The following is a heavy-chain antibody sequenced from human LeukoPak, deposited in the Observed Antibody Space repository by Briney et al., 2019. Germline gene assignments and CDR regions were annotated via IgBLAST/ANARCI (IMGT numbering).Heavy chain of an antibody. V-gene: IGHV4-34*01. CDR3: ARQKGYYDSGVPFDY. CDR2: INHSGST. J-gene: IGHJ4*02. D-gene: IGHD3-22*01. CDR1: GGSIXNYY. Sequence: SETLSLTCTVSGGSIXNYYWSWIRQPPGKGLEWIGEINHSGSTNYNPSLKSRVTISVDTSKNQFSLKLSSVTAADTAVYYCARQKGYYDSGVPFDYWGQGTLVTVSS.